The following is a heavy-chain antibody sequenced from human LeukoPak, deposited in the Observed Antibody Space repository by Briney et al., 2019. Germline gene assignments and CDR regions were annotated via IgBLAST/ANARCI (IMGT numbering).Heavy chain of an antibody. CDR2: IYYSGNT. CDR1: GDSMSYYY. CDR3: AREGRGQQLTPIDY. D-gene: IGHD6-13*01. V-gene: IGHV4-59*12. Sequence: SETLCLTCTVSGDSMSYYYWSWIRQPPGKELERIGYIYYSGNTNYNPSLKSRVTISVDTSTNQFSLNVNSLTTADTAVYYCAREGRGQQLTPIDYWGPGALVTVSS. J-gene: IGHJ4*02.